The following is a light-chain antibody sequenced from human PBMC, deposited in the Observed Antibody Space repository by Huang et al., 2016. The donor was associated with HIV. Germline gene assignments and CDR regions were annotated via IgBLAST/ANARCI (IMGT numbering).Light chain of an antibody. CDR3: QQLTTYPIT. Sequence: IQLTQSPPSVSASVGDSVTFTCRASQDITSFLAWYQQKPGKAPQLLISGASTLQSDVPSRFRGSGSGTDFTLTISSLQPEDIATYYCQQLTTYPITFGPGTRLE. CDR1: QDITSF. J-gene: IGKJ5*01. V-gene: IGKV1-9*01. CDR2: GAS.